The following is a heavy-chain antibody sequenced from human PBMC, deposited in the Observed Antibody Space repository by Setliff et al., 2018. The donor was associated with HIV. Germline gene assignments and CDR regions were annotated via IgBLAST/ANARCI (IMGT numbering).Heavy chain of an antibody. CDR1: GFTFSSYW. CDR3: AKELDCGGDCFAYFDS. D-gene: IGHD2-21*02. CDR2: IKQDGSEK. Sequence: GGSLRLSCAASGFTFSSYWMSWVRQAPGKGLEWVANIKQDGSEKYYVDSVKGRFTISRDNTKNSLYLQMNSLTDEDTAWYYCAKELDCGGDCFAYFDSWGQGTLVTVSS. J-gene: IGHJ4*02. V-gene: IGHV3-7*03.